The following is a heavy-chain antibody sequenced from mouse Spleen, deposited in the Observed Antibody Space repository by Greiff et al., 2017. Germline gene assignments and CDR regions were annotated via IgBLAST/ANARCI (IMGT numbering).Heavy chain of an antibody. V-gene: IGHV3-6*01. D-gene: IGHD2-4*01. CDR1: GYSITSGYY. J-gene: IGHJ4*01. Sequence: EVKLQESGPGLVKPSQSLSLTCSVTGYSITSGYYWNWIRQFPGNKLEWMGYISYDGSNNYNPSLKNRISITRDTSKNQFFLKLNSVTTEDTATYYCARGNIFYDYYYYAMDYWGQGTSVTVSS. CDR2: ISYDGSN. CDR3: ARGNIFYDYYYYAMDY.